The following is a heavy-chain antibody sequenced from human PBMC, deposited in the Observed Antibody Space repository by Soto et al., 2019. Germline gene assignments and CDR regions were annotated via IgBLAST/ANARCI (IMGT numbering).Heavy chain of an antibody. V-gene: IGHV3-21*01. CDR2: ISSSSSYT. Sequence: VQLVESGGGVVQPGRSLRLSCAASGFTFSSYAMHWVRQAPGKGLEWVSCISSSSSYTYYADSVKGRFTISRDNAKNSLYLQMNSLRAEDTAVYYCAREAYSSSWLFDPWGQGTLVTVSS. D-gene: IGHD6-13*01. J-gene: IGHJ5*02. CDR3: AREAYSSSWLFDP. CDR1: GFTFSSYA.